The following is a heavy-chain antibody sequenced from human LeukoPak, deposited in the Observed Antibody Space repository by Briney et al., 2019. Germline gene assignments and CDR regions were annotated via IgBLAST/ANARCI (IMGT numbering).Heavy chain of an antibody. CDR1: GFTFSSYA. CDR3: ASTVRGYYGSGSYAFSY. D-gene: IGHD3-10*01. Sequence: GGSLRLSCAASGFTFSSYAMNWVRQAPGKGLEWVSSISSSSSYIYYADSVKGRFTISRDNAKNSLYLQMNSLRAEDTAVYYCASTVRGYYGSGSYAFSYWGQGTLVTVSS. J-gene: IGHJ4*02. CDR2: ISSSSSYI. V-gene: IGHV3-21*01.